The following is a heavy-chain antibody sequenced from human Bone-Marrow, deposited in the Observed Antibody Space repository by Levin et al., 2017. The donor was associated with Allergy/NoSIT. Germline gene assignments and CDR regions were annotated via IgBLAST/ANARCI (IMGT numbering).Heavy chain of an antibody. CDR3: VTEFGYSNRWEF. CDR1: GYALGYGLSELS. D-gene: IGHD4-11*01. Sequence: PLASVKVSCEVSGYALGYGLSELSMHWVRQTPAEGLEWMGGFDAKRNKAIYSQRFQGRVIMTEITSADIAHMELSDLRPDDTAIYYCVTEFGYSNRWEFWGQGTLVTVSS. V-gene: IGHV1-24*01. J-gene: IGHJ1*01. CDR2: FDAKRNKA.